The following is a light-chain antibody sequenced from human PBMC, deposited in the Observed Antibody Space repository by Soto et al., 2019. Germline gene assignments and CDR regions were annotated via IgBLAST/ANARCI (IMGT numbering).Light chain of an antibody. CDR2: GNK. CDR1: SSNIGAGSD. J-gene: IGLJ2*01. Sequence: QAVVTQPPSVSGAPGQIVTISCTGSSSNIGAGSDVHWYQQSPGRVPKLLVYGNKHRPSGVPDRFSASKSGTSASLAITGLQADDDADYYCQSYDNNLRGVLFGGGTKLTVL. V-gene: IGLV1-40*01. CDR3: QSYDNNLRGVL.